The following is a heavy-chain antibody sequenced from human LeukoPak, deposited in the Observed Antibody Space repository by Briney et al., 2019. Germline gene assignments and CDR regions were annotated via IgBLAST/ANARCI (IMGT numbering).Heavy chain of an antibody. V-gene: IGHV1-46*01. J-gene: IGHJ4*02. D-gene: IGHD6-19*01. Sequence: GASVKVSCKASGYTFTSDYVHWVRQPPGQGLEWMGIINPSGGSTSYAQRFQGRVTMTRDTSTSTVYMELSSLRSEDTAVYYCAREVEAVAGDYFDYWGQGTLVTVSS. CDR1: GYTFTSDY. CDR3: AREVEAVAGDYFDY. CDR2: INPSGGST.